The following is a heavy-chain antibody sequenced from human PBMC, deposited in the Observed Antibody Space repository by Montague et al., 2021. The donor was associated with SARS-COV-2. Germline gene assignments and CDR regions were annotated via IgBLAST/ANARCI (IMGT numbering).Heavy chain of an antibody. V-gene: IGHV4-39*02. J-gene: IGHJ2*01. CDR2: IYYSGTT. Sequence: SETLSLPCTVSGGSISSSIYYWGWIRQPPGRGPEWIGSIYYSGTTFYXPSLRSRVTMSVDTSKNQFSLRLISVTAADTAVFYSAREDAGDWYFDLWGRGTLVTVSS. CDR1: GGSISSSIYY. D-gene: IGHD1-1*01. CDR3: AREDAGDWYFDL.